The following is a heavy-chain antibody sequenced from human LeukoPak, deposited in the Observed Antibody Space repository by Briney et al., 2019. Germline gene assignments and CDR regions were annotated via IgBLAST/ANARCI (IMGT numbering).Heavy chain of an antibody. V-gene: IGHV3-9*01. CDR2: ITWNSGRI. D-gene: IGHD3-22*01. CDR1: GFTFEDFA. CDR3: AKTHDGSGFLNDAYDV. J-gene: IGHJ3*01. Sequence: GGSLRLSCEVTGFTFEDFAMRWVRHAPGKGMEWVEGITWNSGRIDYADSVKGRFTISRDNARKSVYLQMNSLRPGDTAFYYCAKTHDGSGFLNDAYDVWGQGAMVTVSS.